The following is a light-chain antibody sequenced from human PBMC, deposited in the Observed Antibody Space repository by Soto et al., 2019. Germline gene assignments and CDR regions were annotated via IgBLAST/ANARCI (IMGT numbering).Light chain of an antibody. V-gene: IGLV2-18*01. J-gene: IGLJ2*01. CDR2: EVT. Sequence: SALTQPPSVSGSPGQSVTISCTGTKEVASYNRVSWYQQTPGTSPKLLIYEVTKRASGISDRFSGSKSGNTASLTISGLHTDDEGDYYCGLYTIAETVVLGGGTKVTVL. CDR3: GLYTIAETVV. CDR1: KEVASYNR.